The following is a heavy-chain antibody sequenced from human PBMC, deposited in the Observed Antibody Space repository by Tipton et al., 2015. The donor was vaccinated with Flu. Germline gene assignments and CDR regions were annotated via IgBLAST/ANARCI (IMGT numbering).Heavy chain of an antibody. CDR1: GFRFNTFW. CDR2: IKQDASEK. V-gene: IGHV3-7*01. Sequence: SLRLSCAASGFRFNTFWMNWVRQAPGKGLEWVAIIKQDASEKLYVDSVEGRFTISRDNAKNPLSLQMDSLRGVDTAVYYCAGGSGWLITDWGQGTLVTVSS. CDR3: AGGSGWLITD. J-gene: IGHJ4*02. D-gene: IGHD6-19*01.